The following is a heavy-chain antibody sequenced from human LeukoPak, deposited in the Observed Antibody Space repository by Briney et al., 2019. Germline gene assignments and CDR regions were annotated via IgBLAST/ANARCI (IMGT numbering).Heavy chain of an antibody. CDR2: IIPILGIA. Sequence: GASVKVSCKASGGTFSSYTISWVRQAPGQGLEWMGRIIPILGIANYAQKFKGRVTITADKSTSTAYMELSSLRSEDTAVYYCARGVAGGWVLFDYWGQGTLVTVSS. V-gene: IGHV1-69*02. J-gene: IGHJ4*02. CDR3: ARGVAGGWVLFDY. CDR1: GGTFSSYT. D-gene: IGHD6-19*01.